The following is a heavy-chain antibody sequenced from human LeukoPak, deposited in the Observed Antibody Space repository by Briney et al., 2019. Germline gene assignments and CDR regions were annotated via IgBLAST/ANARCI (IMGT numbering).Heavy chain of an antibody. Sequence: GGSLRLSCAASGFTFSDAWMSWVRQAPGKGLEWVSVIYSGGSTYYADSVKGRFTISRDNSKNTLYLQMNSLRAEDTAVYYCARDLSGFMVFDYWGQGTLVTVSS. D-gene: IGHD3-10*01. CDR1: GFTFSDAW. V-gene: IGHV3-53*01. CDR2: IYSGGST. J-gene: IGHJ4*02. CDR3: ARDLSGFMVFDY.